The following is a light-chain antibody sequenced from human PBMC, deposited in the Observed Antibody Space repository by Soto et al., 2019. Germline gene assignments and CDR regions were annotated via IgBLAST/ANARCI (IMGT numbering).Light chain of an antibody. CDR3: QSYDSSLSGWV. CDR1: SSNIGAGYD. CDR2: GNS. Sequence: QSVLTQPPSVSGAPGQRVTISCTGSSSNIGAGYDVHWYQQLPGTAPKLLIYGNSNRPSGVPERFSGSKSGTSASLTITGLQDEDEADYYYQSYDSSLSGWVFGGGTKLTVL. V-gene: IGLV1-40*01. J-gene: IGLJ3*02.